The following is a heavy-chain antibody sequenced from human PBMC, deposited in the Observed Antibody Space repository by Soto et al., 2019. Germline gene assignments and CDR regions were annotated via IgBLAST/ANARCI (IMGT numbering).Heavy chain of an antibody. V-gene: IGHV3-21*01. CDR2: ISSSSSYI. Sequence: EVQLVESGGGLVKPGGSLRLSCAASGFTFSSYSMNWVRQAPGKGLEWVSFISSSSSYIYYAESVKGRFTISRDNAKNLLYLEMHGLRAEDTVVYYGARGTFRTTMVGGDYLGQGTLVTVSS. D-gene: IGHD3-10*01. J-gene: IGHJ4*02. CDR1: GFTFSSYS. CDR3: ARGTFRTTMVGGDY.